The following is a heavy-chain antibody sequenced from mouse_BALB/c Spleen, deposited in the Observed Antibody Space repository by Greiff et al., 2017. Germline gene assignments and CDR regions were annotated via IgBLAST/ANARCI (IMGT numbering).Heavy chain of an antibody. V-gene: IGHV14-3*02. J-gene: IGHJ4*01. Sequence: DVKLVESGAELVKPGASVKLSCTASGFNIKDTYMHWVKQRPEQGLEWIGRIDPANGNTKYDPKFQGKATITADTSSNTAYLQLSSLTSEDTAVYYCARDDYDDAMDYWGQGTSVTVSS. CDR3: ARDDYDDAMDY. CDR1: GFNIKDTY. D-gene: IGHD2-4*01. CDR2: IDPANGNT.